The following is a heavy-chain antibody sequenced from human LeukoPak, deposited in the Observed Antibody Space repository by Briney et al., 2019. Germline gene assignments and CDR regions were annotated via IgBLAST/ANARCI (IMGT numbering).Heavy chain of an antibody. Sequence: PGGSLRLSCAASGFIFSSYAMSWVRQAPGKGLEGVSYISSSGSTIYYADSVKGRFTISRDNAKNSLYLQMNSLRAEDTAVYYCARDQGAVAETRGSWGQGTTVTVSS. J-gene: IGHJ6*02. D-gene: IGHD6-19*01. V-gene: IGHV3-48*04. CDR3: ARDQGAVAETRGS. CDR2: ISSSGSTI. CDR1: GFIFSSYA.